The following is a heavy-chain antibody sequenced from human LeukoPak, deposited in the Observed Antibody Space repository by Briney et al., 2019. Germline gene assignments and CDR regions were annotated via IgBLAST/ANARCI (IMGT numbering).Heavy chain of an antibody. CDR2: IIPIFGTA. Sequence: ASVKVSCKASGGTFSSYAISWVRQAPGPGLEWMGGIIPIFGTANYAQKFQDRVTTTTDESTSTAYKELSSVRSEDAAVYYCARLFWGCTNGVCYQHSPFDYWGQGTLVTVSS. J-gene: IGHJ4*02. CDR3: ARLFWGCTNGVCYQHSPFDY. D-gene: IGHD2-8*01. V-gene: IGHV1-69*05. CDR1: GGTFSSYA.